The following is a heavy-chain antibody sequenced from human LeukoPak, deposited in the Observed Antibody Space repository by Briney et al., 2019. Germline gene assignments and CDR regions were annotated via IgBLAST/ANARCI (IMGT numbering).Heavy chain of an antibody. CDR3: ARLAPHRDSSGPRHYYYMDV. Sequence: SVTVSCKASGGTFSSYAISWVRQAPGQGLELMGGIIPIFGTANYAQKFQGRVTITTDESTSTDYMELRSLRAEETAVYHCARLAPHRDSSGPRHYYYMDVWGKGTTVTVSS. CDR1: GGTFSSYA. V-gene: IGHV1-69*05. CDR2: IIPIFGTA. J-gene: IGHJ6*03. D-gene: IGHD3-22*01.